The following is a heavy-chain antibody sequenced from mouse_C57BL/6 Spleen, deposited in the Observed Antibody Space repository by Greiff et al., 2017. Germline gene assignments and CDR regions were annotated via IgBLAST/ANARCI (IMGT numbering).Heavy chain of an antibody. J-gene: IGHJ4*01. CDR1: GFTFSSYT. V-gene: IGHV5-9*01. D-gene: IGHD2-4*01. CDR3: ARQGEYDYPYAMDY. Sequence: EVQLVESGGGLVKPGGSLKLSCAASGFTFSSYTMSWVRQTPEKRLEWVATISGGGGNTYYPDSVKGRFTISRDNAKNTLYLQMSSLRSEDTALYYCARQGEYDYPYAMDYWGQGTSVTVSS. CDR2: ISGGGGNT.